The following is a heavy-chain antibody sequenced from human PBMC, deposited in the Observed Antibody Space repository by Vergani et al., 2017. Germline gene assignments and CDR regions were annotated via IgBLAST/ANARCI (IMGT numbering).Heavy chain of an antibody. CDR2: IIPIFGIA. CDR3: ASALYQPLLSYFDY. Sequence: QVQRVQSGAEVKKPGSSVKVSCKASGGTFSSYAISWVRQAPGQGLEWMGGIIPIFGIANYAQKFQGRVTITADKSTSTAYMELSSLRSEDTAVYYCASALYQPLLSYFDYWGQGTLVTVSS. J-gene: IGHJ4*02. CDR1: GGTFSSYA. D-gene: IGHD2-2*01. V-gene: IGHV1-69*17.